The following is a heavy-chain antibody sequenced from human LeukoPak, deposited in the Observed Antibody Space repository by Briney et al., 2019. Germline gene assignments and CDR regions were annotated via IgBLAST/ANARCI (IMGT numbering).Heavy chain of an antibody. CDR2: ISHDGNDK. J-gene: IGHJ4*02. CDR3: AKDPRSIAARPVDY. D-gene: IGHD6-6*01. CDR1: GFIFSTFG. Sequence: GGSLRLSCVASGFIFSTFGMHWVRQAPGKGLEWVAFISHDGNDKYYADSVKGLFTISRDNSKNTLYLQMNSLRAEDTAVYYCAKDPRSIAARPVDYWGQGTLVTVSS. V-gene: IGHV3-30*18.